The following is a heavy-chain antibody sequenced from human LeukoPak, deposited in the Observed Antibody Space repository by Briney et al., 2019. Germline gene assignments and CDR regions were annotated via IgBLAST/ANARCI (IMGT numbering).Heavy chain of an antibody. CDR1: GYTFTSYG. CDR3: ARDTGLGSSWYYYYGMDV. Sequence: GASVKVSCKASGYTFTSYGISWVRQAPGQGLEWMGWISAYNGNTNYAQKLQGRVTMTTDTSTSTAYMELRSLRSDDTAVYYCARDTGLGSSWYYYYGMDVWGQGTTVTVSS. D-gene: IGHD1-26*01. CDR2: ISAYNGNT. V-gene: IGHV1-18*01. J-gene: IGHJ6*02.